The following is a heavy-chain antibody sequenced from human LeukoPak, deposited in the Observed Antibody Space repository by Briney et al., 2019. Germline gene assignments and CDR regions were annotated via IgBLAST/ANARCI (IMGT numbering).Heavy chain of an antibody. D-gene: IGHD3-22*01. CDR3: AKDKWYYYDSSGYYQGLFDY. CDR2: ISGSGGST. Sequence: GGPLRLSCAASGFTFSSYAMSWVRQAPGKGLEWVSGISGSGGSTYYTDSVKGRFTISRDNSKNTLYLQMNSLRAEDTAVYYCAKDKWYYYDSSGYYQGLFDYWGQGTLVTVSS. J-gene: IGHJ4*02. V-gene: IGHV3-23*01. CDR1: GFTFSSYA.